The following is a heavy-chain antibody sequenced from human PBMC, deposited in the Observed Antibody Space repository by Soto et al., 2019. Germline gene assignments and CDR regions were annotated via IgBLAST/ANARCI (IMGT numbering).Heavy chain of an antibody. V-gene: IGHV3-48*02. J-gene: IGHJ6*02. CDR2: ISSSSSTI. D-gene: IGHD5-18*01. CDR3: ATGSVDTAMEDRNGMDV. Sequence: EVQLVESGGGLVQPGGSLRLSCAASGFTFSSYSMNWVRQAPGTGQEWVSYISSSSSTIYYADSVKGRFTISSDNAKNSLDLEMNSLRDEDTAVYYCATGSVDTAMEDRNGMDVWGQGTTVTVSS. CDR1: GFTFSSYS.